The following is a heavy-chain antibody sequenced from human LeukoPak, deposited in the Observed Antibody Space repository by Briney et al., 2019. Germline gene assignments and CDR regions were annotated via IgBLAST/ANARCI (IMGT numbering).Heavy chain of an antibody. CDR2: ITGSGGST. J-gene: IGHJ4*02. D-gene: IGHD3-22*01. CDR3: ARREGDTYYYDSSGYFDY. Sequence: GGTLRLSCAASGFTFSSFAMSWVRQAPGKGLEWVSTITGSGGSTFYADSMKGRFTISRDNSKNTLYLQMNSLRAEDTAVYYCARREGDTYYYDSSGYFDYWGQGTLVTVSS. CDR1: GFTFSSFA. V-gene: IGHV3-23*01.